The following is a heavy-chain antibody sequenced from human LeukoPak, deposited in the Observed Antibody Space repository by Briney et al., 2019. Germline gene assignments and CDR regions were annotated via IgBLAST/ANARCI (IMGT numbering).Heavy chain of an antibody. V-gene: IGHV4-34*01. CDR2: INHSGST. CDR1: GGSFSGYY. D-gene: IGHD5-18*01. Sequence: PSETLSLTCAVYGGSFSGYYWSWIRQPPGKGLEWIGEINHSGSTNYNPSLKSRVTISVDTSKNQFSLKLSSVTAADTAVYYCARVRRPGYSAAVDYWGQGTLVTVSS. J-gene: IGHJ4*02. CDR3: ARVRRPGYSAAVDY.